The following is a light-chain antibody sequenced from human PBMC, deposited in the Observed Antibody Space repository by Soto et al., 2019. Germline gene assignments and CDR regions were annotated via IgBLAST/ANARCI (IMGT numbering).Light chain of an antibody. V-gene: IGKV1-5*01. CDR3: LQYSSHSWT. Sequence: QSPSTLAPSVGDRVTISCRASRSISDWLAWYQPKPGKAPQLRIFDASSLQRGVPSRFSGSGSGTEFNLTISRLQTDDVATYYCLQYSSHSWTFGQGTKLDI. J-gene: IGKJ1*01. CDR1: RSISDW. CDR2: DAS.